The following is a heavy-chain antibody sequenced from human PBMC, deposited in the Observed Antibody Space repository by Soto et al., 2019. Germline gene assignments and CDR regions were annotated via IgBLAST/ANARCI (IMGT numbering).Heavy chain of an antibody. CDR2: INDSGST. V-gene: IGHV4-34*01. D-gene: IGHD4-17*01. Sequence: QVQLQQWGAGLLKPSETLSLTCAVYGGAFSGYYWNWIRQPPGKGLEWIGEINDSGSTNYNPSLKSRDTISVDTSKNQYSLGLTSVTAADTAVYYCAWCGDYVGGWYFDLWGRGTLVTVSS. CDR1: GGAFSGYY. J-gene: IGHJ2*01. CDR3: AWCGDYVGGWYFDL.